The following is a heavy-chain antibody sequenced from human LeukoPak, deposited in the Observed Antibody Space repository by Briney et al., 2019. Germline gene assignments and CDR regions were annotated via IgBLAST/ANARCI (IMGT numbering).Heavy chain of an antibody. V-gene: IGHV4-30-2*03. CDR3: ARRYDFSAPFDY. CDR2: IYHSGST. J-gene: IGHJ4*02. Sequence: PSETLSLTCAVSGGSISSGGYSWSWIRQPPGKGLEWIGYIYHSGSTYYNPSLKSRVTISVDTSKNQFSLKLSSVTAADTAVYYCARRYDFSAPFDYWGQGTLVTVSS. CDR1: GGSISSGGYS. D-gene: IGHD3-3*01.